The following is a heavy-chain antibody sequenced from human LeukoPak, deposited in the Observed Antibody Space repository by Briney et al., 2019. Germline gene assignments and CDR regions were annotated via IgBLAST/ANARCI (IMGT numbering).Heavy chain of an antibody. V-gene: IGHV1-46*01. D-gene: IGHD5-24*01. J-gene: IGHJ4*02. CDR1: GYTFTSYY. CDR2: INPSGGST. Sequence: ASVKVSCKASGYTFTSYYMHWVRQAPGQGLEWMGIINPSGGSTSYAQKFQGRVTMTRDTSTSTVYMELSSLRSEDTAVYYCARVGERWLQFSYFDYWGQGTRVTVSS. CDR3: ARVGERWLQFSYFDY.